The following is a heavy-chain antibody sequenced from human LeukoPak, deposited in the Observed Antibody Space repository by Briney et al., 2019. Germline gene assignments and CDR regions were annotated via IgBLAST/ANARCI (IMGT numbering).Heavy chain of an antibody. CDR1: GGSFSGYY. D-gene: IGHD3-22*01. CDR2: INHSGST. J-gene: IGHJ4*02. V-gene: IGHV4-34*01. Sequence: SETLSLTCAVYGGSFSGYYWGWIRQPPGKGLEWIGEINHSGSTNYNPSLKSRVTISVDTSKNQFSLKLSSVTAADTAVYYCARLNTSGYYYDYFDYWGQGTLVTVSS. CDR3: ARLNTSGYYYDYFDY.